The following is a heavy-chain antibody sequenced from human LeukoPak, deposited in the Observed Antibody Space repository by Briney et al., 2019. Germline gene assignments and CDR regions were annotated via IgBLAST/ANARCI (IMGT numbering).Heavy chain of an antibody. V-gene: IGHV3-64*01. CDR2: ISSNGGRT. CDR3: ARGPSEAMVRIFDY. Sequence: GGSLRLSCAASGFTFSSYAMHWVRQAPGKGLEYVSAISSNGGRTYYANSVKGRFTISRDNSKNTLYLQTGSLRAEDMAVSYCARGPSEAMVRIFDYWGQGTLVTVSS. J-gene: IGHJ4*02. CDR1: GFTFSSYA. D-gene: IGHD3-10*01.